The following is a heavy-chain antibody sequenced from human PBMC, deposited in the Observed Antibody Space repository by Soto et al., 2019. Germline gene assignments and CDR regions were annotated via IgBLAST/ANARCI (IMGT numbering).Heavy chain of an antibody. CDR2: IYWDNDK. V-gene: IGHV2-5*02. CDR3: SQGGSGSYYGMDV. J-gene: IGHJ6*02. Sequence: QITLKESGPTLVKPTQTLTLTCTFSGLSLTTSGVGVSWIRQPPGKALEWLAVIYWDNDKRFSPSLKTRLTITRDTSKNQVSLTMTNMDPVDTGTYYCSQGGSGSYYGMDVWGQGTTVTVSS. CDR1: GLSLTTSGVG. D-gene: IGHD3-10*01.